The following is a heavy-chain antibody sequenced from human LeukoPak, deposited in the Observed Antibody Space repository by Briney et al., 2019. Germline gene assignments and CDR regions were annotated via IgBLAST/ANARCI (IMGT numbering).Heavy chain of an antibody. V-gene: IGHV3-53*01. J-gene: IGHJ4*02. D-gene: IGHD1-26*01. CDR3: ARSLYSGSYSGFY. CDR1: GFTVSSNY. Sequence: GGSLRLSCAASGFTVSSNYMSWVRQAPGKGLEWVSVIYSGGSTYYADSVKGRFTISRDNSKNTLYLQMNSLRAEDTAVYYCARSLYSGSYSGFYWGQGTLVTVSS. CDR2: IYSGGST.